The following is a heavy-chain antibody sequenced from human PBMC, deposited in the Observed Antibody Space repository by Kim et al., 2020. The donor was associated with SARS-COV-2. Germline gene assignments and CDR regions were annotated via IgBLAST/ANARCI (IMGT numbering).Heavy chain of an antibody. V-gene: IGHV4-34*01. Sequence: SETLSLTCAVYGGSFSGYYWSWIRQPPGKGLEWIGEINHSGSTNYNPSLKSRVTISVDTSKNQFSLKLSSVTAADTAVYYCARGLVDFWSGYYGEQPPFDPWGQGTLVTVSS. CDR2: INHSGST. J-gene: IGHJ5*02. CDR1: GGSFSGYY. D-gene: IGHD3-3*01. CDR3: ARGLVDFWSGYYGEQPPFDP.